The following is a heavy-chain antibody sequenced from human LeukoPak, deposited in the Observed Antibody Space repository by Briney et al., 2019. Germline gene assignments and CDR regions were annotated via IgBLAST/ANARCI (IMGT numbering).Heavy chain of an antibody. CDR3: ANGAFMTETDAFDV. V-gene: IGHV3-30*02. CDR1: GFTFSTYG. Sequence: GGSLRLSCAASGFTFSTYGMHWVRQAPGKGLEWVAFIRYDGTHKYYADSVRGRFTISRDNPKNTLFLQMDTLRAEDTAVYYCANGAFMTETDAFDVWGQGTMVTVSS. CDR2: IRYDGTHK. D-gene: IGHD3-16*01. J-gene: IGHJ3*01.